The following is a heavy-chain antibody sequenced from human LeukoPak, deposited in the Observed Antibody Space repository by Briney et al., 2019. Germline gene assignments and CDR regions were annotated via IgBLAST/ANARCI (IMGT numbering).Heavy chain of an antibody. CDR2: INPNSGGT. J-gene: IGHJ6*02. CDR1: GYTFTGYY. V-gene: IGHV1-2*04. D-gene: IGHD4-17*01. Sequence: ASVKVSCKASGYTFTGYYMHCVRQAPGQGLEWMGWINPNSGGTNYAQKFQGWVTMTRDTSISTAYMELSRLRSDDTAVYHCARDRGMTTVTSAYYYYGMDVWGQGTTVTVSS. CDR3: ARDRGMTTVTSAYYYYGMDV.